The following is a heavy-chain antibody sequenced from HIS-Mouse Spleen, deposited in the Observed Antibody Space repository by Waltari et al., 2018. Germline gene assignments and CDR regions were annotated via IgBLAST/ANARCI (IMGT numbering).Heavy chain of an antibody. Sequence: PGGSLRLSXXXXXFTFSSYWMSWVRQAPGKGLEWVANIKQDGSEKYYVDSXKVRFXISRDNAKNSLYLQMNSLRAEDTAVYYCARERRGPXWFDPWGQGTLVTVSS. D-gene: IGHD5-12*01. CDR3: ARERRGPXWFDP. CDR1: XFTFSSYW. V-gene: IGHV3-7*01. J-gene: IGHJ5*02. CDR2: IKQDGSEK.